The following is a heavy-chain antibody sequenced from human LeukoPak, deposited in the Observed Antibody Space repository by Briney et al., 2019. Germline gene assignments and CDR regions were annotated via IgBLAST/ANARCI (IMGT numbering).Heavy chain of an antibody. CDR3: AKDVYVRYNWNYSAFDI. J-gene: IGHJ3*02. CDR2: IKQDGSAK. CDR1: GFTFSSYW. V-gene: IGHV3-7*01. Sequence: PGGSLRLSCAASGFTFSSYWMSWVRLAPGKGLEWVANIKQDGSAKFYVESVKGRFTISRDNAKKSLYLQMNSLRAEDTAVYYCAKDVYVRYNWNYSAFDIWGQGTMVTVSS. D-gene: IGHD1-7*01.